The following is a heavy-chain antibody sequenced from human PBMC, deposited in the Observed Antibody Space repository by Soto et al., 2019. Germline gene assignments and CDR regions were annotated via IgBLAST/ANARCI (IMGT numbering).Heavy chain of an antibody. J-gene: IGHJ6*02. Sequence: PSETLSLTCTVSGDSISSINNYWSWIRQPPGEGLEWIGFISYSGTTSYNPSLKSRVTISVDTSKNQFSLKLSSVTAADTAVYYCAITMVRGVKGFYYYYYGMDVWGQGTTVTVSS. CDR1: GDSISSINNY. CDR2: ISYSGTT. CDR3: AITMVRGVKGFYYYYYGMDV. D-gene: IGHD3-10*01. V-gene: IGHV4-30-4*01.